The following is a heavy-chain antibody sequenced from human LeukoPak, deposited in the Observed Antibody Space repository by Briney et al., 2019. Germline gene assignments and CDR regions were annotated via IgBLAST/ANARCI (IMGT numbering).Heavy chain of an antibody. CDR3: ARDNDYGDYVGFWYFDL. CDR2: INWNGGST. CDR1: GFTFDDYG. J-gene: IGHJ2*01. V-gene: IGHV3-20*04. D-gene: IGHD4-17*01. Sequence: GGSLRLSCAASGFTFDDYGMSWVRQAPGKGLEWVSGINWNGGSTGYADSVKGRFTISRDNAENSLYLQMNSLRAEDTALYYCARDNDYGDYVGFWYFDLWGRGTLVTVSS.